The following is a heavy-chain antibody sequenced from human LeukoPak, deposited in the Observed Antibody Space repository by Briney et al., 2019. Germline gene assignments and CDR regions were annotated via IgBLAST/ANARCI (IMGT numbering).Heavy chain of an antibody. CDR1: GFTFSSFW. CDR3: ARGFELDY. J-gene: IGHJ4*02. Sequence: GSLRLSCAASGFTFSSFWMSWVRQAPGKGLEWVANIKQEGSEKYYVGSVEGRFTISRDDARNSLYLQMNSLRAEDTAVYFCARGFELDYWGQGTLVTVSS. CDR2: IKQEGSEK. V-gene: IGHV3-7*01.